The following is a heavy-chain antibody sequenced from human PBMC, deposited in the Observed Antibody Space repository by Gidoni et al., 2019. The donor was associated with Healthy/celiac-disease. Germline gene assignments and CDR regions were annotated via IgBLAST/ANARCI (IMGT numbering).Heavy chain of an antibody. CDR3: ARDRGGTYYYYYGMDV. Sequence: QVQLVQSGAEVKKPGAAVKVSCTASGLTSTTYGISWVRQAPGQGLEWMGWINAYNGNTNNAQKLQGRDTMTTDTSTSTAYMELRSLGSDDTAVDYCARDRGGTYYYYYGMDVWGQGTTVTVSS. J-gene: IGHJ6*02. V-gene: IGHV1-18*01. CDR1: GLTSTTYG. D-gene: IGHD3-16*01. CDR2: INAYNGNT.